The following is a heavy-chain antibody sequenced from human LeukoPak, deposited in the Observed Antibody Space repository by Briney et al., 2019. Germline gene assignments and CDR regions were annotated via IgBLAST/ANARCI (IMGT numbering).Heavy chain of an antibody. D-gene: IGHD3-3*01. CDR2: ISSSGSTI. V-gene: IGHV3-11*04. CDR1: GFTFSDYY. J-gene: IGHJ4*02. CDR3: ARDFWSGSPD. Sequence: GGSLRLSCAASGFTFSDYYMSWIRQAPGKGLDWVSYISSSGSTIYSADSVKGRFTISRDDAKNSLYLQMNSLRVEDTAVYYCARDFWSGSPDWGQGTLVTVSS.